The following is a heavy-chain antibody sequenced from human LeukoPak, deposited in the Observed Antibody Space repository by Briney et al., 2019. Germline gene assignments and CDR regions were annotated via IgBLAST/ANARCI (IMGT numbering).Heavy chain of an antibody. V-gene: IGHV4-39*07. D-gene: IGHD3-9*01. CDR1: GGSISSSSYY. Sequence: KPSETLSLTCTVSGGSISSSSYYWGWGRQPPGKGLEWIGSIYYSGSTYYNPSLKSRVTISVDTSKHQFSLKLSSVTAADTAVYYCARRGGRYFDWDHDAFDIWGQGTMVTVSS. J-gene: IGHJ3*02. CDR3: ARRGGRYFDWDHDAFDI. CDR2: IYYSGST.